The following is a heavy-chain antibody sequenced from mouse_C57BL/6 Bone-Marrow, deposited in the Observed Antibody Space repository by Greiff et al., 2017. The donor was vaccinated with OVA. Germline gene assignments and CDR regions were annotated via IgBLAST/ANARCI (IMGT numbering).Heavy chain of an antibody. V-gene: IGHV1-69*01. CDR3: AREDGSSYGFAY. CDR2: IDPSDSYT. Sequence: QVQLQQPGAELVMPGASVKLSCKASGYTFTSYWMHWVKQRPGQGLEWIGEIDPSDSYTTYNQKFKGKSTLTVDKSSSTAYMQLSSLTSEDSAVYYGAREDGSSYGFAYWGQGTLVTVSA. CDR1: GYTFTSYW. J-gene: IGHJ3*01. D-gene: IGHD1-1*01.